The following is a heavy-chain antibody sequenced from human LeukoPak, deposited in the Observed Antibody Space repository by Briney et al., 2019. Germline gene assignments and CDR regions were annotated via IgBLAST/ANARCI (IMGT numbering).Heavy chain of an antibody. CDR1: GFTFSNAW. J-gene: IGHJ4*02. Sequence: GGSLRLSCAASGFTFSNAWMSWVRQAPGKGLEYVSLISGSGDITYYAHSLKDRFTISRDNSKTTLYLQMHSLRAEDTAMYYCAARPGDLAVLFDYWGQGTLVIVSS. CDR3: AARPGDLAVLFDY. CDR2: ISGSGDIT. D-gene: IGHD3-10*01. V-gene: IGHV3-23*01.